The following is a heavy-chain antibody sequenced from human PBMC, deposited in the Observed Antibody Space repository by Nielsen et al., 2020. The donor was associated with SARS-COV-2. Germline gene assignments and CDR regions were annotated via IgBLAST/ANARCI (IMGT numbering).Heavy chain of an antibody. J-gene: IGHJ4*02. CDR1: GYSFTAHY. V-gene: IGHV1-2*06. CDR2: IIPTSGGT. CDR3: TRVKYERWLVKAYLDY. D-gene: IGHD6-19*01. Sequence: ASVKVSCKASGYSFTAHYIHWVRQAPGQGLEWMGRIIPTSGGTNFAQRFQVRVTMTRDTSITKAYMELSRLRSDDSAVYYCTRVKYERWLVKAYLDYWGPGNLVTVSS.